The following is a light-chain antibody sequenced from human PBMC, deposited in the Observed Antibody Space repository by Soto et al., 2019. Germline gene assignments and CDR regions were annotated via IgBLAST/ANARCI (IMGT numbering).Light chain of an antibody. CDR3: QQRSNWPPYT. J-gene: IGKJ2*01. Sequence: EIVLTQSPDTLSLSPGERATLSCRASQSVGSFLAWYQQRPGQAPRLLIYDTSNRATGIPARFSGSGSGTDFTLTISSLEPEEFAVYYCQQRSNWPPYTFGQGTKLEIK. CDR2: DTS. V-gene: IGKV3-11*01. CDR1: QSVGSF.